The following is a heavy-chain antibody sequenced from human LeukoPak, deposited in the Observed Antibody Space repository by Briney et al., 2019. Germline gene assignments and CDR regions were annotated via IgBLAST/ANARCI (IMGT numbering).Heavy chain of an antibody. D-gene: IGHD4-17*01. CDR2: IFYSGST. CDR3: ARGPTRYYVDC. CDR1: SGSISSYY. V-gene: IGHV4-59*01. Sequence: SETLSLTCTVSSGSISSYYWCWIRQPPGTGLELIGNIFYSGSTNYNPSIKSRVTISVDTSKNQFSLGLSSVTAADTSVYYCARGPTRYYVDCWGQGTLWTVSS. J-gene: IGHJ4*02.